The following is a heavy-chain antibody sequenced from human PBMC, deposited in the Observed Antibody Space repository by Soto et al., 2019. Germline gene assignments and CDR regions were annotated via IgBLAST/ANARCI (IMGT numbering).Heavy chain of an antibody. CDR2: IIPIFGTA. Sequence: SVKVSCEASVGSFSSYAISWLRQAPVQGLEWMGGIIPIFGTANYAQKFQGRVTITADESTSTAYMELSSLRSEDTAVYYCAREGLNYYYYYGMDVWGQGTTVTVSS. CDR3: AREGLNYYYYYGMDV. J-gene: IGHJ6*02. V-gene: IGHV1-69*13. CDR1: VGSFSSYA.